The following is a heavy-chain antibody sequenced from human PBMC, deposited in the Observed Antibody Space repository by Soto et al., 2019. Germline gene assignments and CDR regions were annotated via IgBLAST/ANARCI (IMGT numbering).Heavy chain of an antibody. CDR3: ARGRGRGSGSYYYYGMDV. D-gene: IGHD3-10*01. Sequence: PSETLSLTCAVYGGSFSGYYWSWIRQPPGKGLERIGEINHSGSTNYNPSLKSRVTISVDTSKNQFSLKLSSVTAADTAVYYCARGRGRGSGSYYYYGMDVWGQGTTVTVSS. CDR1: GGSFSGYY. V-gene: IGHV4-34*01. CDR2: INHSGST. J-gene: IGHJ6*02.